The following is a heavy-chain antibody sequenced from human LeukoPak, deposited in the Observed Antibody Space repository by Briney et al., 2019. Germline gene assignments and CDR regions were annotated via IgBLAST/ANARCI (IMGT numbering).Heavy chain of an antibody. CDR2: IYYSGST. V-gene: IGHV4-59*08. Sequence: PSETLSLTCTVSGGSISSYYWSWIRQPPGKGLEWIGYIYYSGSTKYNPSLKSRVTISVDTSKNQFSLKLTSVTAADTAVYYCARLGIGVVPSAMLGDYYLDYWGQGTLVTVSS. CDR3: ARLGIGVVPSAMLGDYYLDY. D-gene: IGHD2-2*01. CDR1: GGSISSYY. J-gene: IGHJ4*02.